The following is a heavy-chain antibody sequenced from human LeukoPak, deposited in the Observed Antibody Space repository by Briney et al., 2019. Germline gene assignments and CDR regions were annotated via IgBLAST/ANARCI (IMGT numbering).Heavy chain of an antibody. CDR3: ARSFGYSSGWYFGY. Sequence: PSETLSLTCAVYGGSFSGYYWSWSRQPPGKGLEWIGEINHSGSTNYNPSLKSRVTISVDTSKNQFSLKLSSVTAADTAVYYCARSFGYSSGWYFGYWGQGTLVTVSS. J-gene: IGHJ4*02. CDR1: GGSFSGYY. D-gene: IGHD6-19*01. V-gene: IGHV4-34*01. CDR2: INHSGST.